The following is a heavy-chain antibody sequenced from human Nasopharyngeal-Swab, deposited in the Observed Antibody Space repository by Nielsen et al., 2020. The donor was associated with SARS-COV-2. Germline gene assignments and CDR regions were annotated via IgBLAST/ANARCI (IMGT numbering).Heavy chain of an antibody. Sequence: VSVKVSCKASGYTFTSYYMHWVRQAPGQGLEWMGIINPSGGSTSYAQKFQGRVTMTRDTSTSTVYMELSSLRSEDTAVYYCARDRITIFGVVIISGGMDVWGKGTTVTVSS. V-gene: IGHV1-46*01. D-gene: IGHD3-3*01. CDR3: ARDRITIFGVVIISGGMDV. J-gene: IGHJ6*03. CDR2: INPSGGST. CDR1: GYTFTSYY.